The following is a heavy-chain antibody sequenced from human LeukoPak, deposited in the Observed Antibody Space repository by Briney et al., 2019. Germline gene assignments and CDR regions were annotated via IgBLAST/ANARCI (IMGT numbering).Heavy chain of an antibody. Sequence: GASVKVSCKASGGTFSSYSINWVRQAPGQGLEWMGGIIPIFATTNYAQKFQGRVTITTDESTSTAYMELSSLRSEDTAVYYCARERRGYCSSTSCYTAFDYWGQGTLVTVSS. CDR3: ARERRGYCSSTSCYTAFDY. CDR1: GGTFSSYS. V-gene: IGHV1-69*05. D-gene: IGHD2-2*02. J-gene: IGHJ4*02. CDR2: IIPIFATT.